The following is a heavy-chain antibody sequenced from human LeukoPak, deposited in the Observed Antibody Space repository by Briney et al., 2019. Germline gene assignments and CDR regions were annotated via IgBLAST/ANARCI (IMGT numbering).Heavy chain of an antibody. Sequence: SETLSLTCTVSGGSISSYYWSWIRQPPGKGLEWIGYIYYSGSTNYNPSLRSRVTISVDTSKNQFSLKLNSVTAADTAVYYCARAKGDYWGQGILVTVSS. CDR2: IYYSGST. CDR1: GGSISSYY. J-gene: IGHJ4*02. CDR3: ARAKGDY. V-gene: IGHV4-59*01.